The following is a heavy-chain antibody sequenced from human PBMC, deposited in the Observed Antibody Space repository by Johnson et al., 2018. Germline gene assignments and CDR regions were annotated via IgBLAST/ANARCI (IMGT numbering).Heavy chain of an antibody. D-gene: IGHD5-24*01. V-gene: IGHV4-34*12. CDR3: AMYRVTSSEISDY. J-gene: IGHJ4*02. Sequence: QVQLQQWGAGLLKPSETLFLTCAVYGQSISGYYWSWIRQPPGEGLEWIGEIIHSGSTNYNPSLKSRVTISVDTSKNHLSLKLNSVTAADTAIYYCAMYRVTSSEISDYWGQGALVIVSS. CDR1: GQSISGYY. CDR2: IIHSGST.